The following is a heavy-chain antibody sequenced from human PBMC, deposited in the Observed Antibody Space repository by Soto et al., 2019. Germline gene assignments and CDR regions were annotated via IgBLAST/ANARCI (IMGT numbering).Heavy chain of an antibody. V-gene: IGHV1-18*01. CDR2: INAHNGNT. Sequence: QVQLVQSGAEVKKPGASVKVSCKASGSTFPSSTVSWVRQAPGQGLEWMGWINAHNGNTKYAQQFQGRLTMTTDTSTGTGYMELRSLRSDDTAIYFCAIADYGDPDSWGQGTLVTVSS. CDR3: AIADYGDPDS. D-gene: IGHD4-17*01. CDR1: GSTFPSST. J-gene: IGHJ4*02.